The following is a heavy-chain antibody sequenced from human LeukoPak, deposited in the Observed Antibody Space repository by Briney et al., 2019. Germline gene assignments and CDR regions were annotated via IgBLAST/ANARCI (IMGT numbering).Heavy chain of an antibody. CDR2: IIPIFGTA. Sequence: SVKVSCKASGGTFSSYAISWVRQAPGQGLEWMGGIIPIFGTANYAQKFQGRVTITADESTSTAYMELSSLRSEDTAVYYCARVPAYYGDYARSFDYWGQGTLVTVSS. J-gene: IGHJ4*02. V-gene: IGHV1-69*13. D-gene: IGHD4-17*01. CDR1: GGTFSSYA. CDR3: ARVPAYYGDYARSFDY.